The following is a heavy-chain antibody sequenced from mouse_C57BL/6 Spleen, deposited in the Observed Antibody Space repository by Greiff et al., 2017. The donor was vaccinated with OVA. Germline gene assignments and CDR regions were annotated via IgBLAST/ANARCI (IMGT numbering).Heavy chain of an antibody. CDR2: INPDSSTI. J-gene: IGHJ1*03. Sequence: EVKVIESGGGLVQPGGSLKLSCAASGIDFSRYWMSWVRRAPGKGLEWIGEINPDSSTINYAPSLKDKFIISRDNATNTLYLQMSKVGSEDTALCDRARREGRNWYFDVWGTGTTVTVSS. V-gene: IGHV4-1*01. D-gene: IGHD3-3*01. CDR1: GIDFSRYW. CDR3: ARREGRNWYFDV.